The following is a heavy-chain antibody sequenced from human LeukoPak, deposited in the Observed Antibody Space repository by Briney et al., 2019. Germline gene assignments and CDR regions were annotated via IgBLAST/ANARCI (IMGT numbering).Heavy chain of an antibody. V-gene: IGHV1-2*02. Sequence: ASVKVSCKASGYTFTGYYVHWVRQAPGQGLEWMGWINPNSGGTNYAQKFQGRVTMTRDTSISTAYMELSRLRSDDTAVYYCARVRYCSSTSCYIYYYYMDVWGKGTTVTVSS. CDR1: GYTFTGYY. J-gene: IGHJ6*03. CDR2: INPNSGGT. CDR3: ARVRYCSSTSCYIYYYYMDV. D-gene: IGHD2-2*02.